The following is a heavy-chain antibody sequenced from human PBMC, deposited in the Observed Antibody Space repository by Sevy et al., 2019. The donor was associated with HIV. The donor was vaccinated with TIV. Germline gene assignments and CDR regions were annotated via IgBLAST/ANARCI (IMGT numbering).Heavy chain of an antibody. CDR3: AREEDQQPFDY. J-gene: IGHJ4*02. CDR2: TSGRGGMT. D-gene: IGHD5-18*01. CDR1: GFTFSTYA. Sequence: GGSLRLSCAASGFTFSTYAMNWVRQDPGKGLEWVSATSGRGGMTYYADSVKGRLTISRDNSKNTLYLQMNSLSAEDTAVYYCAREEDQQPFDYWGQGTLVTVSS. V-gene: IGHV3-23*01.